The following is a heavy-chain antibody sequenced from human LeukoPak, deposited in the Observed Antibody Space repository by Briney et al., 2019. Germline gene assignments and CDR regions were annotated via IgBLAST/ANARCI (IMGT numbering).Heavy chain of an antibody. CDR2: INHSGST. CDR1: GGSFSGYY. Sequence: PSETLSLTCAVYGGSFSGYYWSWIRQPPEKGLEWIGEINHSGSTSYNPSLKSRVTISVDTSKNQFSLKLSSVTAADTAVYYCARGLGYFDYWGQGTLVTVSS. CDR3: ARGLGYFDY. V-gene: IGHV4-34*01. J-gene: IGHJ4*02. D-gene: IGHD3-16*01.